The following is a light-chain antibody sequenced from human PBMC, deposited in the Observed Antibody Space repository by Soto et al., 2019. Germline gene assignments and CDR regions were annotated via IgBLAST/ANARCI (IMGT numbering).Light chain of an antibody. V-gene: IGLV1-40*01. J-gene: IGLJ3*02. CDR1: SSNIGAGYD. CDR2: GNS. CDR3: QSYASSLRGWV. Sequence: QSVLTQPPSVSGDPGQRVTISFTGSSSNIGAGYDVHWYQQLPGTAPKLLIYGNSNRPSGVPDRFSGSKSGTSASLAINGLQAEDEADYYCQSYASSLRGWVVVGRTKLTVL.